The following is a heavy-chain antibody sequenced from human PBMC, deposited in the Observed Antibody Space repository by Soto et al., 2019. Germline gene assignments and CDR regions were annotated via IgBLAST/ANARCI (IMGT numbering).Heavy chain of an antibody. CDR2: ISSSGST. D-gene: IGHD2-21*02. J-gene: IGHJ5*02. V-gene: IGHV4-31*03. CDR1: GDSIGGVGY. Sequence: SETLSLTCTVPGDSIGGVGYWSWIRQFPGRGLEWIGCISSSGSTYYNPALNNRISLSLDTSQNQFSLKLLSVTAADTAIYYCARSGVTGIVIPSHWFDPWGQGTLVTVSS. CDR3: ARSGVTGIVIPSHWFDP.